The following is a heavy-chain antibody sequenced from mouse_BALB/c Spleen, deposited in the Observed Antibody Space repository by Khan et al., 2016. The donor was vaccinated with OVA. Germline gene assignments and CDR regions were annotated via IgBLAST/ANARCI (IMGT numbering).Heavy chain of an antibody. Sequence: VQLQQSGPELVRPGASVKISCKASGYSFTGYFMNWVMQSHGKSLEWIGRINPHIGETFYNQRFKDKATLTVDESSNTAHMELRSPASEDSAVYYCTRIYRSDFDYWGQGTTLTVSS. CDR1: GYSFTGYF. CDR3: TRIYRSDFDY. V-gene: IGHV1-20*02. CDR2: INPHIGET. D-gene: IGHD1-1*01. J-gene: IGHJ2*01.